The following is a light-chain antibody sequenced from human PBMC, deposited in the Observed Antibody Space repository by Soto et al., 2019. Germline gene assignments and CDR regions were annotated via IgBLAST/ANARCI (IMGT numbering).Light chain of an antibody. J-gene: IGKJ5*01. CDR2: GAS. CDR1: QRVTRN. Sequence: EIVMTQSPATLSMSPGERATLSGRASQRVTRNLAWYQQKPGQAPRLLIYGASSRATGIPARFSGSGSGTEFTLTISSLQSEDFAGYSCKQDNNWRPITFGQGTRRAMK. CDR3: KQDNNWRPIT. V-gene: IGKV3-15*01.